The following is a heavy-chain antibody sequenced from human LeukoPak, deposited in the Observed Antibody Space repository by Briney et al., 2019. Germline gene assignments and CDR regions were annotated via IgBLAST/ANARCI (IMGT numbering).Heavy chain of an antibody. J-gene: IGHJ5*02. CDR2: INHSGST. V-gene: IGHV4-34*01. CDR3: ARGDYGARNWFDP. Sequence: SETLSLTCAVYGGSFSGYYWSWIRQPPGKGLEWIGEINHSGSTNYNPSLKSRVTISVDTSKNQFSLKLSSVTAADTAVYYCARGDYGARNWFDPWGQGTLVTVS. D-gene: IGHD4-17*01. CDR1: GGSFSGYY.